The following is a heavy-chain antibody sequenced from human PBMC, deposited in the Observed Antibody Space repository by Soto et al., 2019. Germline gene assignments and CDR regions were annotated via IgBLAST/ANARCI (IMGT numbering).Heavy chain of an antibody. CDR2: INPNSGGT. V-gene: IGHV1-2*02. D-gene: IGHD3-3*01. J-gene: IGHJ6*02. Sequence: ASVKVSCKASGYTFTGYYMHWVRQAPGQGLEWMGWINPNSGGTNYAQKFQGRVTMTRDTSISTAYMELSRLRSDDTAVYYCAGVLHSYYYYGMDVWGQGTTVTVSS. CDR3: AGVLHSYYYYGMDV. CDR1: GYTFTGYY.